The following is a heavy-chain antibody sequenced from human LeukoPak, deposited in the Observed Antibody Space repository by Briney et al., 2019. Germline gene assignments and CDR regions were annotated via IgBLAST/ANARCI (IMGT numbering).Heavy chain of an antibody. Sequence: GGSLRLSCAASGFIFSNYAMHWVRQAPGKGLEWVAVISSDGSNKYYADSVKGRFTISRDNSKNTLYLQMNSLRAEDTAVYYCARESIVVVVAATSAVKYNWFDPWGQGTLVTVSS. CDR1: GFIFSNYA. D-gene: IGHD2-15*01. CDR3: ARESIVVVVAATSAVKYNWFDP. V-gene: IGHV3-30-3*01. J-gene: IGHJ5*02. CDR2: ISSDGSNK.